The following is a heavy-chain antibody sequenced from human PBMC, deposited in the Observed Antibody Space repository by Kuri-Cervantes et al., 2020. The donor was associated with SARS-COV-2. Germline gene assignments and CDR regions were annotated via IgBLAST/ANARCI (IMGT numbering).Heavy chain of an antibody. V-gene: IGHV3-33*01. CDR3: ARADTPTYYDFWSGSDSFDT. Sequence: GGSLRPSRAASGFTFSSYGMHWVRQAPGKGLGWVAVIWYDGSNKYYADSVKGRFTISRDKSKNSLYLQMNSLRAEDTAVYYCARADTPTYYDFWSGSDSFDTWGQGTMVTVSS. J-gene: IGHJ3*02. CDR2: IWYDGSNK. CDR1: GFTFSSYG. D-gene: IGHD3-3*01.